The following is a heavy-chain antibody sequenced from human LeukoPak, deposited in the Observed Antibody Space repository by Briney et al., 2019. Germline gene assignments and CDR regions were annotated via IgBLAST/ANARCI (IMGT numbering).Heavy chain of an antibody. CDR3: ARVTQIRDSGLGHYYYYYMDV. Sequence: SETLSLTCTVSGGSISSGDYYWSCIRQSPGKGLEWLGYIYYSGSTYYNPSLKSRVTISVDTSKNQFSLKLSSVTAADTAVYYCARVTQIRDSGLGHYYYYYMDVWGKGTTVTVSS. D-gene: IGHD3-16*01. J-gene: IGHJ6*03. V-gene: IGHV4-30-4*08. CDR2: IYYSGST. CDR1: GGSISSGDYY.